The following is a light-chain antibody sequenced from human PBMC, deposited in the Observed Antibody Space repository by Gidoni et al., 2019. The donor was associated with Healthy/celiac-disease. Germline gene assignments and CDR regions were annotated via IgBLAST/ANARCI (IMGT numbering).Light chain of an antibody. CDR3: QVWDSSSDHSVI. Sequence: SYVLTQPPSVSGAPGKTARITCGGNNIGSKSVHWYQQKTGQAPVRVVYDDSDRPSGIPERFSGSNSGTTATLTISRVEAGDEADYYCQVWDSSSDHSVIFGGGTKLTVL. CDR2: DDS. CDR1: NIGSKS. V-gene: IGLV3-21*03. J-gene: IGLJ2*01.